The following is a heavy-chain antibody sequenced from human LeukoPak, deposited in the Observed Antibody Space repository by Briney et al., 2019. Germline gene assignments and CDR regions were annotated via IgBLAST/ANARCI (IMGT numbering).Heavy chain of an antibody. Sequence: SETLSLTCAVSGGSFNGYYWSWIRQPPGKGLEWIGDISHSGSANYNPSLKSRFTISLDTSKNQISLKLSSVTAADTALYYCARHEGGQQLAFDYWGQGTLVTVSS. V-gene: IGHV4-34*01. CDR1: GGSFNGYY. J-gene: IGHJ4*02. D-gene: IGHD6-13*01. CDR3: ARHEGGQQLAFDY. CDR2: ISHSGSA.